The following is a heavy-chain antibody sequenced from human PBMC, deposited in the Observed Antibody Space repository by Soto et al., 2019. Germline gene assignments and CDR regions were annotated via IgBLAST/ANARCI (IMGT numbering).Heavy chain of an antibody. CDR3: ARAMWGIAAAGWYYYYSGLDV. Sequence: WIRKHPGTGLEWIGEINHSGSTNYNPSLKSRVTISVDTSKNQFSLKLSSVTAADTAVYYCARAMWGIAAAGWYYYYSGLDVWRQGRTVSGSS. CDR2: INHSGST. V-gene: IGHV4-34*01. D-gene: IGHD6-13*01. J-gene: IGHJ6*02.